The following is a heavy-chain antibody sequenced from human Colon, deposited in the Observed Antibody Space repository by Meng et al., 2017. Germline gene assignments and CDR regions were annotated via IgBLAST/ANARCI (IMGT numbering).Heavy chain of an antibody. CDR3: ATELRQTIRGWGY. CDR2: INLDGSGV. V-gene: IGHV3-7*01. Sequence: GESLKISCAASGFTFSSYWMYWVRQASGKGLEWVASINLDGSGVYYVESVKGRFTISRDNAKNSLSLQMNSLRAEDTALYYCATELRQTIRGWGYWGQGTLVTVSS. D-gene: IGHD5-24*01. CDR1: GFTFSSYW. J-gene: IGHJ4*02.